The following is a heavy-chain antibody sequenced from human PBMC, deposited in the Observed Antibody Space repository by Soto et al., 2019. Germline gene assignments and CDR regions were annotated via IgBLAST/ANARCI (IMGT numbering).Heavy chain of an antibody. V-gene: IGHV3-7*03. Sequence: EVQLVESGGGLVQSGGSLTLSCASSGFTFKNYWMHWVRQAPGKGLEWVATIKPDATVTSYGVSVRGRFSVSRDNTNNLLSLQMNTLRAHDTAVYYCAKDGDVGWHFDQWGQGTLVTVSS. CDR3: AKDGDVGWHFDQ. CDR2: IKPDATVT. D-gene: IGHD6-19*01. J-gene: IGHJ4*02. CDR1: GFTFKNYW.